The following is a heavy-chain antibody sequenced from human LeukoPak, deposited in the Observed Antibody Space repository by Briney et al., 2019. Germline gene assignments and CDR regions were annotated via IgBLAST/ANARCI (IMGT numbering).Heavy chain of an antibody. D-gene: IGHD2-15*01. CDR2: INPNSGGT. CDR3: ARKMVAATVFDP. Sequence: GASVKVSCKASGYTFIGYYMHWVRQAPGQGLEWMGWINPNSGGTNYAQKFQGRVTMTRDTSNSTAYMELSRLRSDDTAVYYRARKMVAATVFDPWGQGTLVTVSS. V-gene: IGHV1-2*02. J-gene: IGHJ5*02. CDR1: GYTFIGYY.